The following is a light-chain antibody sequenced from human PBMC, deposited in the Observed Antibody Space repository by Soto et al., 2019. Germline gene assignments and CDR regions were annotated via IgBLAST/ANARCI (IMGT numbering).Light chain of an antibody. Sequence: EIVLTQSPGTLSLSPGERATLSCRASQSISGTFLAWYQHKPGQAPRVLIYGASRRATGIPDRFSGSGSGTDFTLTLSRLEPEDFALYYCQQYYSSWTFGQGTKVEMK. CDR2: GAS. J-gene: IGKJ1*01. CDR3: QQYYSSWT. CDR1: QSISGTF. V-gene: IGKV3-20*01.